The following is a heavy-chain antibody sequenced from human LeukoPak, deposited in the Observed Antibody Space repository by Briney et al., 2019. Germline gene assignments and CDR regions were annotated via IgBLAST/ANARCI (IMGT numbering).Heavy chain of an antibody. Sequence: SETLSLTCTVSGASISSYYWSWIRQPAGKGLEWIGRIYTRGSTNYNPSLKSRVTMSLDTSKNQFSLKLSSVTAADTAVYYCARDHGDYDFGYWGQGTLVTVSS. CDR1: GASISSYY. V-gene: IGHV4-4*07. CDR3: ARDHGDYDFGY. D-gene: IGHD4-17*01. CDR2: IYTRGST. J-gene: IGHJ4*02.